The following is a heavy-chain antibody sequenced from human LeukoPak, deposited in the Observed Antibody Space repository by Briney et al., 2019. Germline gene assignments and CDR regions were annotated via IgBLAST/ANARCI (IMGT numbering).Heavy chain of an antibody. V-gene: IGHV1-2*02. CDR1: GYTFTDYY. CDR3: ARDRGNGQPDNWFDP. CDR2: INLNSGDT. D-gene: IGHD3-10*01. J-gene: IGHJ5*02. Sequence: ASVKVSCKASGYTFTDYYLQWVRQAPGQGLEWMGWINLNSGDTNYAQKFRARVSMTRDTSVSTAYLEVSSLRLDDTAVYFCARDRGNGQPDNWFDPWGQGTLVTVSS.